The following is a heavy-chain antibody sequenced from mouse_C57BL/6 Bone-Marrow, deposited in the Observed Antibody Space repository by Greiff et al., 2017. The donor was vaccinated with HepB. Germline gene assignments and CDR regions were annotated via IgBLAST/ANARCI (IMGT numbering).Heavy chain of an antibody. D-gene: IGHD2-4*01. CDR2: ISDGGSYT. Sequence: VQLKESGGGLVKPGGSLKLSCAASGFTFSSYAMSWVRQTPEKRLEWVATISDGGSYTYYPDNVKGRFTISRDNAKNNLYLQMSHLKSEDTAMYYCAVYYDYDGSYAMDYWGQGTSVTVSS. CDR3: AVYYDYDGSYAMDY. V-gene: IGHV5-4*01. J-gene: IGHJ4*01. CDR1: GFTFSSYA.